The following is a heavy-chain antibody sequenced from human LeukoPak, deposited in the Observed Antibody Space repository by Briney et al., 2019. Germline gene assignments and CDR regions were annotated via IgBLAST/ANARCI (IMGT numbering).Heavy chain of an antibody. CDR2: IYYSGST. CDR3: LAGARRTSSTSFWFDP. CDR1: GGSISSSSYY. V-gene: IGHV4-39*07. J-gene: IGHJ5*02. D-gene: IGHD2-2*01. Sequence: PSETLSLTCTVSGGSISSSSYYWGWIRQPPGKGLEWIGSIYYSGSTYYNPSLKSRVTISVDTSKNQFSLKLSSVTAADTAVYYCLAGARRTSSTSFWFDPWGQGTLVTVSS.